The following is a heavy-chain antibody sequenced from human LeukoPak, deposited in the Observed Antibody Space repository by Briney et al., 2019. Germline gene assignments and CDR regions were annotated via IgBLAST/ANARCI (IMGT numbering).Heavy chain of an antibody. CDR2: ISWNSGSI. V-gene: IGHV3-9*03. J-gene: IGHJ2*01. D-gene: IGHD4-23*01. Sequence: PGRSLRLSCAASGFTFDDYAMHWVRQAPGKGLEWVSGISWNSGSIGYADSVKGRFTISRDNAKNSLYLQMNSLRAEDMALYYCAKGYGGNSAWYFDLWGRGTLVTVSS. CDR3: AKGYGGNSAWYFDL. CDR1: GFTFDDYA.